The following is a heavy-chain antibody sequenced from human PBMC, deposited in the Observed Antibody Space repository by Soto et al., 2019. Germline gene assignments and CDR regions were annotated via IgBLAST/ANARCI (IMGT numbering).Heavy chain of an antibody. Sequence: EVQLVDSGGGLVKPGGSLRLSCEASGFSFSSHSMNWVRQAPGKGLEWVASIGDSSSYTYYADSVKGRFTISRDNAKNSLYLQMNSLRAEDTAVYDCARGQRYLRRGYSDYWGQGTLVAGSS. J-gene: IGHJ4*02. CDR3: ARGQRYLRRGYSDY. CDR1: GFSFSSHS. D-gene: IGHD5-18*01. CDR2: IGDSSSYT. V-gene: IGHV3-21*01.